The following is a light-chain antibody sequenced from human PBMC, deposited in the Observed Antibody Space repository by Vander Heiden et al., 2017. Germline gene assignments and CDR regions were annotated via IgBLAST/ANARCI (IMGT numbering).Light chain of an antibody. V-gene: IGKV1-5*01. CDR1: QSIGTY. J-gene: IGKJ1*01. CDR3: QQYNNYSWT. Sequence: DIQMTQSPSTLSASVGDRVTITCRASQSIGTYLAWYQQKPGKAPNLLIYDASSLESGVPSRFSGSGSGTEFTLTISSLQPDDFATYYCQQYNNYSWTFGQGTKVEIK. CDR2: DAS.